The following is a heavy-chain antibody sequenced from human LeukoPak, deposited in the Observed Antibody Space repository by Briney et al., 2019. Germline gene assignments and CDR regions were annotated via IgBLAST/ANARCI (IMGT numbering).Heavy chain of an antibody. D-gene: IGHD5-24*01. CDR2: ISSGGST. V-gene: IGHV3-66*01. CDR1: GFTVSSDY. CDR3: GRVGDGYNDNY. Sequence: GGSLRLSCAASGFTVSSDYMGWVRQAPEKGLEWVSLISSGGSTYYADSLKGRLTISRDNSKNTLYLQMNSLRAEDTAVYYCGRVGDGYNDNYWGQGTLVTVSS. J-gene: IGHJ4*02.